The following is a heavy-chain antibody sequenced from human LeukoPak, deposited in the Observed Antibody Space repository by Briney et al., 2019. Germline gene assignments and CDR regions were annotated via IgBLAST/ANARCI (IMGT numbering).Heavy chain of an antibody. CDR1: GGSISSYY. Sequence: SGTLSLTCTVSGGSISSYYWSWIRQPPGKGLEWIGNIYYSGSTNYNPSLKSRGTISVDTSKNQFSLKLSSGTAADAAVYYYAGDFNGDYGLTYYHYYMDVWGKGTTVTVSS. CDR2: IYYSGST. CDR3: AGDFNGDYGLTYYHYYMDV. D-gene: IGHD4-17*01. V-gene: IGHV4-59*12. J-gene: IGHJ6*03.